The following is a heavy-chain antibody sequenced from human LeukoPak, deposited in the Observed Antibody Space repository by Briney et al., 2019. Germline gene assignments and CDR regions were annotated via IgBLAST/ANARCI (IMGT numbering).Heavy chain of an antibody. CDR3: ARERYYDYVWGSYLPRNAFDI. V-gene: IGHV3-33*01. CDR1: GFTFSSYG. D-gene: IGHD3-16*02. Sequence: PGGSLRLSCAASGFTFSSYGMHWVRQAPGKGLEWVAVIWYYGSNKYYADSVKGRFTISRDNSKNTLYLQMNSLRAEDTAVYYCARERYYDYVWGSYLPRNAFDIWGQGTMVTVSS. CDR2: IWYYGSNK. J-gene: IGHJ3*02.